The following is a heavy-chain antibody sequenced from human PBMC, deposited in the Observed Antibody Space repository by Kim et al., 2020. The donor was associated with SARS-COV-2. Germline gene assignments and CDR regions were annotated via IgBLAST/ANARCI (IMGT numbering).Heavy chain of an antibody. CDR2: IYYSGST. D-gene: IGHD3-10*01. CDR3: ERVGGSGCCSFNYYYYYY. J-gene: IGHJ6*03. Sequence: SETLSLTCTVSGGSISSYYWSWIRQPPGKGLEWIGYIYYSGSTNYNPSLKSRVTISVDTSKNQFSLKLSSVTAADTAVFYCERVGGSGCCSFNYYYYYY. V-gene: IGHV4-59*01. CDR1: GGSISSYY.